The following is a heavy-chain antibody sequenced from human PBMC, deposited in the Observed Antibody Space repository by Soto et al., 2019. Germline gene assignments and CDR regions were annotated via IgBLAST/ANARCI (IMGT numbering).Heavy chain of an antibody. Sequence: GVLRLSCAAPGVTVSSTYRSSVRQATGKGLEWVSVIYSGGSTYYADSVKGRLTISRDNSKNTLYLQMNSPRAEDTAVYYCVMQQYEERATLPVHCFGHRGQGTLGTRSS. V-gene: IGHV3-53*01. CDR1: GVTVSSTY. CDR3: VMQQYEERATLPVHCFGH. D-gene: IGHD5-12*01. J-gene: IGHJ4*03. CDR2: IYSGGST.